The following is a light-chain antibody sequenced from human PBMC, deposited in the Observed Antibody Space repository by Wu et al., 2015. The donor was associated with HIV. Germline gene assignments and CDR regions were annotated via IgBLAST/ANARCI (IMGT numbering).Light chain of an antibody. CDR2: GAS. CDR3: QQRSNWLLT. J-gene: IGKJ4*01. Sequence: EIVLTQSPGTLSLSPGERATLSCRASQSVSSSYLAWYQQKPGRAPRLLIYGASSRATGIPDRFTASGSGTDFTLTISNLEPEDFAVYYCQQRSNWLLTFGGGTRVEIK. V-gene: IGKV3D-20*02. CDR1: QSVSSSY.